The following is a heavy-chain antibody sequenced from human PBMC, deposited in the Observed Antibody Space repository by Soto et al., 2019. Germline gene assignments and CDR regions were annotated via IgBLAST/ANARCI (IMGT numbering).Heavy chain of an antibody. CDR1: GGTFSSYA. Sequence: SVKVSCKASGGTFSSYAISWVRQAPGQGLEWMGWIIPINGTTNYAQKFQGRVTITTDASTSTAYMELRSLRSDDTAVYYCAREYGSSSWYPSDAFDIWGQGTMVTVSS. J-gene: IGHJ3*02. V-gene: IGHV1-69*05. CDR3: AREYGSSSWYPSDAFDI. CDR2: IIPINGTT. D-gene: IGHD6-13*01.